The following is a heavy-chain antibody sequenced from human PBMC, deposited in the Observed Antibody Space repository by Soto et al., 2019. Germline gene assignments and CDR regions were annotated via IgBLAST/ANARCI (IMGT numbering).Heavy chain of an antibody. CDR2: INPTGGAT. CDR1: GYSFNRYY. V-gene: IGHV1-46*02. J-gene: IGHJ6*02. Sequence: QVQLVQSGAELQKPGASVRISCKASGYSFNRYYMHWMRQAPGQGLEWMGIINPTGGATTYAQECQDRFTTHGDPSTTTVYMELRRLRPEDTAVYLCARECFDYILRLGMDVWGQGTPVTVSS. D-gene: IGHD3-16*01. CDR3: ARECFDYILRLGMDV.